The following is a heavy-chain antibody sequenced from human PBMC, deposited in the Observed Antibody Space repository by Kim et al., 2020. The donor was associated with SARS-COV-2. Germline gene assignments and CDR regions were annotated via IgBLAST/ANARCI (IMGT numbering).Heavy chain of an antibody. CDR1: GGSISSNY. Sequence: SETLSLTCTVSGGSISSNYWCWIWQPQGQGLERDGYINYCGSTNSNHNLKSQVTITVDTSTTQIHLNLSPVTAAATAASYCASAFDYWGQGTLVTVSS. J-gene: IGHJ4*02. V-gene: IGHV4-59*01. CDR2: INYCGST. CDR3: ASAFDY.